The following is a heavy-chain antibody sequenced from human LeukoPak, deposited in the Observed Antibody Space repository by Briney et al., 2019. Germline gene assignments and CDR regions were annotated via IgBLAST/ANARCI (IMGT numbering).Heavy chain of an antibody. CDR2: ISSSSSYI. CDR1: GGSFSGYY. CDR3: ATGYSSSWYWFDP. J-gene: IGHJ5*02. D-gene: IGHD6-13*01. Sequence: ETLSLTCAVYGGSFSGYYWSWIRQPPGKGLEWVSSISSSSSYIYYADSVKGRFTISRDNAKNSLYLQMNSLRAEDTAVYYCATGYSSSWYWFDPWGQGTLVTVSS. V-gene: IGHV3-21*01.